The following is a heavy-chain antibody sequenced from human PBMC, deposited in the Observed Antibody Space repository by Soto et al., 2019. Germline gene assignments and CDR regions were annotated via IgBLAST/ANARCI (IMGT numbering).Heavy chain of an antibody. Sequence: GGSQALFCAASIYPFRRHDMRWVRQAPGKGLEWGSDISGSGGSTYYADSVKGRFTISRDNSKNTLYLQMNSLRAEDTAVDYCAKLRSPYYGPNQPYGMDVWGQGTTVTVSS. CDR1: IYPFRRHD. V-gene: IGHV3-23*01. D-gene: IGHD3-10*01. CDR3: AKLRSPYYGPNQPYGMDV. CDR2: ISGSGGST. J-gene: IGHJ6*02.